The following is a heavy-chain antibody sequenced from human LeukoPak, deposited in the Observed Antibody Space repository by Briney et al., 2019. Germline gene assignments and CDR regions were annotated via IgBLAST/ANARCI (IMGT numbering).Heavy chain of an antibody. CDR2: IIPIFGTA. V-gene: IGHV1-69*13. D-gene: IGHD3-16*01. CDR3: ARGATKNYDYVWGS. CDR1: GYTFTGYH. Sequence: TVKVSCKASGYTFTGYHMHWVRQAPGQGLEWMGGIIPIFGTANYAQKFQGRVTITADESTSTAYMELSSLRSEDTAVYYCARGATKNYDYVWGSWGLGTLVTVSS. J-gene: IGHJ4*02.